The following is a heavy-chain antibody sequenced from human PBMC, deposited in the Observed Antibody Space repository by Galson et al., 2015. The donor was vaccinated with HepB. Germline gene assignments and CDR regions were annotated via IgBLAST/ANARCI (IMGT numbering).Heavy chain of an antibody. J-gene: IGHJ4*02. Sequence: SVKVSCKASGYTFTGYYMHWVRQAPGQGLEWMGRINPNSGGTNYAQKFQGRVTMTRDTSISTAYMELSRLRSDDTAVYYCARDEEAAAGENYWGQGTLVTVSS. D-gene: IGHD6-13*01. CDR3: ARDEEAAAGENY. CDR2: INPNSGGT. CDR1: GYTFTGYY. V-gene: IGHV1-2*06.